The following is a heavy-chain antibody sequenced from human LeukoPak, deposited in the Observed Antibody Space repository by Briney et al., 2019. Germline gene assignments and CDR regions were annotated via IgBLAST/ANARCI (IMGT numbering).Heavy chain of an antibody. V-gene: IGHV3-23*01. CDR2: ITGSGAGT. CDR1: GFTVSSHA. Sequence: GGSLRLSCAASGFTVSSHAMSWVRQAPGKGLEWVSGITGSGAGTYYADSVKGRFTISRDNSKNTLYLQMNSLRAEDTAVYYCAKDQYGGNPQYYFDYWGQGTLVTVSS. CDR3: AKDQYGGNPQYYFDY. J-gene: IGHJ4*02. D-gene: IGHD4-23*01.